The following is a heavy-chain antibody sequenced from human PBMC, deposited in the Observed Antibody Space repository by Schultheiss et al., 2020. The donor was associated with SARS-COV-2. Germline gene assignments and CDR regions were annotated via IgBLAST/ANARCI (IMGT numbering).Heavy chain of an antibody. CDR2: IYYIGST. V-gene: IGHV4-59*12. Sequence: SQTLSLTCTVSGGSISSYYWSWIRQPPGKGLEWIGYIYYIGSTYYNPSLKSRVTISVDTSKNQFSLKLSSVTAADTAVYYCARDGYCSSTSCYHDAFDIWGQGTMVTVSS. J-gene: IGHJ3*02. CDR1: GGSISSYY. CDR3: ARDGYCSSTSCYHDAFDI. D-gene: IGHD2-2*01.